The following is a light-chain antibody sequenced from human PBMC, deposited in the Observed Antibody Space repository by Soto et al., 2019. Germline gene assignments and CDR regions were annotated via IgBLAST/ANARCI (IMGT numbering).Light chain of an antibody. J-gene: IGLJ1*01. CDR3: KSYAGSNTYV. CDR2: EVV. CDR1: NSDIGIYDF. V-gene: IGLV2-8*01. Sequence: QSVLTQPASVSGTPGQSITISCTGSNSDIGIYDFVSWYQHHPGRAPRLIIYEVVQRPSGVPDRFSGSKSGNTASLTVSGLQAADEADYFCKSYAGSNTYVFGSVTKVTV.